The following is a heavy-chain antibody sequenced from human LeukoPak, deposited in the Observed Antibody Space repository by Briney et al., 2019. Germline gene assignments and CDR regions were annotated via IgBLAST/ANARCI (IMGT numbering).Heavy chain of an antibody. Sequence: SETLSLTCTVSGDSISSGSSYWSWIRQPAGKGLEWIGRIYISGSTNYNPSLKSRVTISVDTSKNQFSLKLSSVTAADTAVYYCARLNSSSWYGYYYYYMDVWGKGTTVTISS. CDR1: GDSISSGSSY. D-gene: IGHD6-13*01. V-gene: IGHV4-61*02. J-gene: IGHJ6*03. CDR3: ARLNSSSWYGYYYYYMDV. CDR2: IYISGST.